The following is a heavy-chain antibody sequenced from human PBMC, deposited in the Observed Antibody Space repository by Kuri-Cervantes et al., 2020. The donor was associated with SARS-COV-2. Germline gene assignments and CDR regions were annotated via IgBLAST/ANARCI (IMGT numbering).Heavy chain of an antibody. CDR1: GGSFSGYY. J-gene: IGHJ5*02. CDR2: INHSGST. CDR3: ARARIAAAGYNWFDP. V-gene: IGHV4-34*01. D-gene: IGHD6-13*01. Sequence: SQTLSLTCAVYGGSFSGYYWSWIRQPPGKGPEWIGEINHSGSTNYNPSLKSRVTISVDRSKNQFSLKLSSVTAADTAVYYCARARIAAAGYNWFDPWGQGTLVTVSS.